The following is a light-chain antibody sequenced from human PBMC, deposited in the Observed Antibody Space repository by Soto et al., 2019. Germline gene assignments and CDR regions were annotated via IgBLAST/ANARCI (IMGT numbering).Light chain of an antibody. CDR1: ESISRDY. V-gene: IGKV3-20*01. Sequence: EIVLTQSPGTLSLSPGQRATLSCRASESISRDYLAWYQQRLGQAPRLLIYGASSGATGIPDRFSGSGSGTDFTLTISRLEPEDFATHYCQQSYSTPETFGQGTKVDIK. J-gene: IGKJ1*01. CDR3: QQSYSTPET. CDR2: GAS.